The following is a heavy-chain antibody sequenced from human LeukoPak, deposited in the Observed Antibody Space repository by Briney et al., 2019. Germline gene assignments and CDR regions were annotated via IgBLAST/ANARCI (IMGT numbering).Heavy chain of an antibody. D-gene: IGHD6-13*01. CDR1: GISLSTSGGG. Sequence: SGPTLVKPTQTLTLTCTYSGISLSTSGGGVGWIRQPPGKALEWLGYIYYSGSTIYNPSLKSRVTISVDTSKNQFSLKLSSVTAADTAVYYCARGVISSSWYPDYWGQGTLVTVSS. J-gene: IGHJ4*02. CDR2: IYYSGST. V-gene: IGHV4-61*08. CDR3: ARGVISSSWYPDY.